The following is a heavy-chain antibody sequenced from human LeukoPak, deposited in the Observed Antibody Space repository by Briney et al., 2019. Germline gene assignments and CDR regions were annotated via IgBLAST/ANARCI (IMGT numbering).Heavy chain of an antibody. CDR2: IKQDGSEK. J-gene: IGHJ5*02. CDR1: GFTFISYW. V-gene: IGHV3-7*01. CDR3: AKDHGSSSWYDLPNWFDP. D-gene: IGHD6-13*01. Sequence: GGSLRLSCAASGFTFISYWMSWVRQAPGKGLEWVANIKQDGSEKYYVDSVKGRFTISRDNAKNSLYLQMNSLRAEDTAVYYCAKDHGSSSWYDLPNWFDPWGQGTLVTVSS.